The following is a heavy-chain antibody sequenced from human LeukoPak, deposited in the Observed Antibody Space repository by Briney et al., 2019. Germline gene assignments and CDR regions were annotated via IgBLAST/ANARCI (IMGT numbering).Heavy chain of an antibody. CDR3: AKEYSGYESKPPFDP. Sequence: GGSLRLSCAASGFTFSDYYMSWIRQAPGKGLEWVAFIRYDGSNKYYADSVKGRFTISRDNSKNTLYLQMNSLRAEDTAVYYCAKEYSGYESKPPFDPWGQGTLVTVSS. J-gene: IGHJ5*02. D-gene: IGHD5-12*01. CDR1: GFTFSDYY. CDR2: IRYDGSNK. V-gene: IGHV3-30*02.